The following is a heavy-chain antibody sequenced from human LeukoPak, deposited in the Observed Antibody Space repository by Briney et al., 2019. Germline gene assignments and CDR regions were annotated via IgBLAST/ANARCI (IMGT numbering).Heavy chain of an antibody. CDR2: ISAYNGNT. J-gene: IGHJ4*02. D-gene: IGHD4-17*01. V-gene: IGHV1-18*01. CDR1: GYTFTSYG. CDR3: ARDGMFDYGDYGDFDY. Sequence: ASVKVSCKASGYTFTSYGISWVRQAPGQGLEWMGWISAYNGNTNYAQKLQGRVTMTTDTSTSTAYMELRSLRSDDTAVYYCARDGMFDYGDYGDFDYWGQGTLVTVSS.